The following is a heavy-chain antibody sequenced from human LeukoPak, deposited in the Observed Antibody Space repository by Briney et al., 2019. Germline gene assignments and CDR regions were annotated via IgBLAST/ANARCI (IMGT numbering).Heavy chain of an antibody. V-gene: IGHV3-23*01. D-gene: IGHD6-25*01. J-gene: IGHJ4*02. CDR1: GFTFSNYA. Sequence: GGSLRLSCAASGFTFSNYAMTWVRQAPGKGLEWVSTLSARSGSTYYADSVKGRFTISRDNSKNTLYLQMNSLRVEDTALYYCAKSSGFGGLFDSWGQGTLVTVSS. CDR2: LSARSGST. CDR3: AKSSGFGGLFDS.